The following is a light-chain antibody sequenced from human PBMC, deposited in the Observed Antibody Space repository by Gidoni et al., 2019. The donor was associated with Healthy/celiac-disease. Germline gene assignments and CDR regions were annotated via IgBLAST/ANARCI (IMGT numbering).Light chain of an antibody. CDR2: DAS. V-gene: IGKV1-33*01. CDR3: QQYDNLPYT. J-gene: IGKJ2*01. Sequence: DLQMTQSPSSLSASVGDRVTITCHASQDISNYLNWYQQKPGKAPKLLIDDASNLETGVPSRFSGSGAGTDFTCTISRLQPEDIATYYCQQYDNLPYTFGQGTKLEIK. CDR1: QDISNY.